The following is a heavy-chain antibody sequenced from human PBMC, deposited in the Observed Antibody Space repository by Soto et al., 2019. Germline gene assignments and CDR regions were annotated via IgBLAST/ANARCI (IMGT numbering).Heavy chain of an antibody. V-gene: IGHV3-23*01. Sequence: GGSLRLSCAASGFTFSSYAMSWVRQAPWKGLEWVSAISGSGGSTYYADSVKGRFTISRDNSKNTLYLQMNSLRAEDTAVYYCAKGQSYNWNYVNCFDPRGQGPLVTVSS. CDR2: ISGSGGST. J-gene: IGHJ5*02. D-gene: IGHD1-7*01. CDR3: AKGQSYNWNYVNCFDP. CDR1: GFTFSSYA.